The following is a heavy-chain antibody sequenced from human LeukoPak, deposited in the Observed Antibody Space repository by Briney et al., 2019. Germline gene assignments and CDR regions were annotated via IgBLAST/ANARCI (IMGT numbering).Heavy chain of an antibody. J-gene: IGHJ4*02. CDR1: GESFSDYY. CDR2: INHTGST. V-gene: IGHV4-34*01. Sequence: PSETLSLTCAVYGESFSDYYWIWIRQPPGKGLEWIGEINHTGSTNYNPSLTSRVTISVDTSNNQFSLKLSSVTAADTAVYYCARGRRGLGKVVPAAIGYWGQGTLVTVSS. D-gene: IGHD2-2*02. CDR3: ARGRRGLGKVVPAAIGY.